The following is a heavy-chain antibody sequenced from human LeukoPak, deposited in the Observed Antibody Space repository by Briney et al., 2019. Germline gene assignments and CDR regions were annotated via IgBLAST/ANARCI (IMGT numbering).Heavy chain of an antibody. CDR1: GAPITSHY. Sequence: SETLSLTCTLSGAPITSHYWSWLRRPPGKGLEWIGYIYYSGSTNYNPSLRSRLTISVDTSKSQFSLNLSSVTAADSAVYYCERVKLTTGWHGGFDYWGQGTLVTVSS. CDR3: ERVKLTTGWHGGFDY. V-gene: IGHV4-59*11. D-gene: IGHD6-19*01. J-gene: IGHJ4*02. CDR2: IYYSGST.